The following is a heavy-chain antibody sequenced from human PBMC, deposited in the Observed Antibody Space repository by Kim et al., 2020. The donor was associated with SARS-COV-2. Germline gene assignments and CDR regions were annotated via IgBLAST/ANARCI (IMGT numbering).Heavy chain of an antibody. CDR3: ARVLGAITIFGVVIVNWFDP. Sequence: YYWSWSRQHPGKGLEWIGYIYYSGSTYYNPSLKSRVTISVDTSKNQFSLKLSSVTAADTAVYYCARVLGAITIFGVVIVNWFDPWGQGTLV. D-gene: IGHD3-3*01. CDR2: IYYSGST. CDR1: YY. J-gene: IGHJ5*02. V-gene: IGHV4-31*02.